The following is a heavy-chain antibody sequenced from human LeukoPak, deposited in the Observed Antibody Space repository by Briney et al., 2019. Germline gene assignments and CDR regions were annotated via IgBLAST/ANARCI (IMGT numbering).Heavy chain of an antibody. J-gene: IGHJ4*02. Sequence: GGSLRLSCAASGFTFSSNYMSWVRQAPGKGLEWVSVIYSVGSTYYADSVKGRFTISRDNSKSTVYLQMNSLRAEDTAVYYCARRGDGGRSFDYWGQGTLVTVSS. CDR2: IYSVGST. CDR1: GFTFSSNY. CDR3: ARRGDGGRSFDY. D-gene: IGHD4-23*01. V-gene: IGHV3-53*01.